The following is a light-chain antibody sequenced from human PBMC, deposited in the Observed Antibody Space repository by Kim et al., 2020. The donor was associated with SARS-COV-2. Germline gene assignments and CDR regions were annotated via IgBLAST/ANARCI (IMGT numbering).Light chain of an antibody. V-gene: IGLV1-44*01. CDR2: YSD. Sequence: QSVLTLPPSASETPGQRVTISCSGSGSNIGSNPVNWYQQLPGTAPKLLIYYSDQRPSGVPDRFTGSKSGTSASLAISGLQSEDEADYHCAAWDDNLKAVVFGGGTQRTV. CDR3: AAWDDNLKAVV. J-gene: IGLJ2*01. CDR1: GSNIGSNP.